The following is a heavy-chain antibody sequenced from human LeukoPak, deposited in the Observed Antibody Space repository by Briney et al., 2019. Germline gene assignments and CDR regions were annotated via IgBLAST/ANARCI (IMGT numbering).Heavy chain of an antibody. CDR3: ARVGSRGDY. CDR2: IYSTGST. CDR1: GGSISGYY. J-gene: IGHJ4*02. D-gene: IGHD3-10*01. Sequence: SETLSLTCTVSGGSISGYYWTWIRQPPGKGLEWIGYIYSTGSTNYNPSLKSRVTISVDASKKQFSLKLSSVTAADTAVYYCARVGSRGDYWGQGTLVTVSS. V-gene: IGHV4-4*08.